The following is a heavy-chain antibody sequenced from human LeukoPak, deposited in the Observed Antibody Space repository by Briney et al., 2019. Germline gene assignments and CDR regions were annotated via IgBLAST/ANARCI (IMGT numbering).Heavy chain of an antibody. CDR1: GGSFSGYY. J-gene: IGHJ4*02. CDR3: AGPGKRYSYAQYYFDY. CDR2: INHSGST. Sequence: SETLSLTCAVYGGSFSGYYWSWIRQPPGKGLEWIGEINHSGSTNYNPSLKSRVTISADTSKNQFSLKLSSVTAADTAVYYCAGPGKRYSYAQYYFDYWGQGTLVTVSS. V-gene: IGHV4-34*01. D-gene: IGHD5-18*01.